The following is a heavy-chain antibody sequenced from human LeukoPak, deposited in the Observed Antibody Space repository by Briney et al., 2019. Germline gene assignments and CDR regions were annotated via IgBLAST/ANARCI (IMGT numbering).Heavy chain of an antibody. V-gene: IGHV3-33*01. J-gene: IGHJ4*02. Sequence: GGSLRLSCAASGFTFSSYGMHWVRQAPGKGLEWVAVIWYDGSNKYYADSVKGRFTISRDNSKNTLYLQMNSLRAEDTAVYDCARGYYDILTGYYQGGDFDYWGQGTLVTVSS. CDR1: GFTFSSYG. D-gene: IGHD3-9*01. CDR3: ARGYYDILTGYYQGGDFDY. CDR2: IWYDGSNK.